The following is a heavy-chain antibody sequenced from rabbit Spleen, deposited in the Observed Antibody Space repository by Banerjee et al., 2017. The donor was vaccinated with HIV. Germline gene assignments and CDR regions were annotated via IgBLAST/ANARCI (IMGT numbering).Heavy chain of an antibody. CDR1: GFTISNNYY. Sequence: QEQLVESGGGLVQPEGSLTLTCTASGFTISNNYYMCWVRQAPGKGLEWIGCIYTGDGNTYYASWVNGRFTISKTSSTVDLKMTSLTAADTATYFCTRRNSGGGLDLWGPGTLVTV. CDR3: TRRNSGGGLDL. J-gene: IGHJ4*01. D-gene: IGHD1-1*01. V-gene: IGHV1S45*01. CDR2: IYTGDGNT.